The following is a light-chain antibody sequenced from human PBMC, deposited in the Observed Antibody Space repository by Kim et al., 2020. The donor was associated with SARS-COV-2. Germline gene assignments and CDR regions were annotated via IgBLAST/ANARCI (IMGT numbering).Light chain of an antibody. J-gene: IGLJ2*01. CDR2: YDT. V-gene: IGLV3-21*04. Sequence: SSELTQAPSVSVAPGKTARITCRGDSIGSKSVHWYQQKPGQAPVVVIYYDTDRPSGIPERFSGSTSVNTATLTISRVEAGDEADYYCQVWDGNSEHAVFGGGTQLTVL. CDR1: SIGSKS. CDR3: QVWDGNSEHAV.